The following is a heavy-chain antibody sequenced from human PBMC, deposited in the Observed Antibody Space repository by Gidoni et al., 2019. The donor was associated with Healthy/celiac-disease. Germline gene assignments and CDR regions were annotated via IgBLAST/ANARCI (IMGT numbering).Heavy chain of an antibody. Sequence: QVQLVQSGAEVKKPGSSVTVPCKASGGPFSSYAISWVRQAPGQGLEWMGGIIPIFGTANDAQKFQGRVTITADESTSTAYMELSSLRSEDTAVYYCATITRIAARPVGFFDYWGQGTLVTVSS. J-gene: IGHJ4*02. CDR3: ATITRIAARPVGFFDY. CDR2: IIPIFGTA. CDR1: GGPFSSYA. V-gene: IGHV1-69*01. D-gene: IGHD6-6*01.